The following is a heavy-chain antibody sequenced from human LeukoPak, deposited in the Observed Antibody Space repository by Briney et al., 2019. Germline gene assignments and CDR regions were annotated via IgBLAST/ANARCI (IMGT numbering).Heavy chain of an antibody. V-gene: IGHV4-31*03. CDR1: GGSISSGGYY. Sequence: ASETLSLTCTVSGGSISSGGYYWSWIRQHPGKGLEWIGYIYYSGSTYYNPSLKSRVTISVDTSKNQFSLKLSSVTAADTAVYYCARGPTETRIIDYWGQGTLVTVSS. CDR2: IYYSGST. J-gene: IGHJ4*02. D-gene: IGHD2-21*02. CDR3: ARGPTETRIIDY.